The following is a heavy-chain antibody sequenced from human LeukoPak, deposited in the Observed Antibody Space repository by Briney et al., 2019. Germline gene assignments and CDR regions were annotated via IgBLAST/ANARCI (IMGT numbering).Heavy chain of an antibody. CDR2: IIPIFGTA. D-gene: IGHD3-22*01. CDR3: ARATTYYYDSSGYSTCFGY. J-gene: IGHJ4*02. V-gene: IGHV1-69*13. Sequence: SVKVSCKASGGTFISYAISWVRQAPGQGLEWMGGIIPIFGTANYAQKFQGRVTITADESTSTAYMELSSLRSEDTAVYYCARATTYYYDSSGYSTCFGYWGQGTLVTVSS. CDR1: GGTFISYA.